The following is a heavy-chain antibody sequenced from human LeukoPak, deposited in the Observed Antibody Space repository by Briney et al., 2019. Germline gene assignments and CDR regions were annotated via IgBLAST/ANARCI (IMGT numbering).Heavy chain of an antibody. J-gene: IGHJ4*02. D-gene: IGHD6-13*01. Sequence: GASVKVSCKASGGTFSSYGFSWVRKGPGKGREWMGGIIPIFGTANYAQNFQGRVTITADESTSTAYMELSSLRSEDTAVYYCARMPYSSSLAPPGYWGQGTLVTVSS. CDR1: GGTFSSYG. CDR3: ARMPYSSSLAPPGY. CDR2: IIPIFGTA. V-gene: IGHV1-69*13.